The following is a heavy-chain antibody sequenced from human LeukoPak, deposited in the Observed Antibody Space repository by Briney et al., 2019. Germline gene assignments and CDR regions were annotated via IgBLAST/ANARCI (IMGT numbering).Heavy chain of an antibody. CDR1: GGSISSYY. Sequence: SETLSLTCTVSGGSISSYYWSWIRQPPGKGLEWIGYIYYSGSTNYNPSLKSRVTISVDTSKNQFSLKLSSVTAADTAVYYCGRFSPGDGYNRGEIDYWGQGTLVTVSS. J-gene: IGHJ4*02. V-gene: IGHV4-59*01. D-gene: IGHD5-24*01. CDR3: GRFSPGDGYNRGEIDY. CDR2: IYYSGST.